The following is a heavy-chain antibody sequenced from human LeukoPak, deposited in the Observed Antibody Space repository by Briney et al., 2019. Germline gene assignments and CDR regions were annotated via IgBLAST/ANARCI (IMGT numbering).Heavy chain of an antibody. CDR3: ARGGIQGIYYYGMDV. Sequence: SVKVSCKASGGTFSSYAISWVRQAPGQGLEWMGGIIPIFGTANYAQKLQGRVTLTADESTSTAYMELSSLRSEDTAVYFCARGGIQGIYYYGMDVWGQGTTVTVSS. CDR2: IIPIFGTA. CDR1: GGTFSSYA. J-gene: IGHJ6*02. V-gene: IGHV1-69*13. D-gene: IGHD5-18*01.